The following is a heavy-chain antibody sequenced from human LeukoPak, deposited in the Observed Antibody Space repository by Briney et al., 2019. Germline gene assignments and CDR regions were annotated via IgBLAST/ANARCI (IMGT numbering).Heavy chain of an antibody. CDR3: ASEPRLEAATTAWFDP. D-gene: IGHD2-15*01. Sequence: SVKVSCKASGGTFSSYAISWVRQAPGQGLEWMGGIIPIFGTANYVQKFQGRVTITADKSTSTAYMELSSLRSEDTAVYYCASEPRLEAATTAWFDPWGQGTLVTVSS. V-gene: IGHV1-69*06. CDR2: IIPIFGTA. CDR1: GGTFSSYA. J-gene: IGHJ5*02.